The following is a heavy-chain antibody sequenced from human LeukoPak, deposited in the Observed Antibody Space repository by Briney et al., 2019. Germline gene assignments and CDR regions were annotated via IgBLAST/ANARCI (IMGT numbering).Heavy chain of an antibody. V-gene: IGHV4-30-4*01. J-gene: IGHJ5*02. CDR1: GGSISSGEYY. Sequence: SQTLSLTCTVSGGSISSGEYYWSWIRQPPGKGLEWIGYIYHSGDTYYNRPLKNRITISKDTSKNQFSLRLSSVAAADTAVYYCARGDYNDFPYWFDPWGQGTLVTVSS. CDR3: ARGDYNDFPYWFDP. CDR2: IYHSGDT. D-gene: IGHD3-3*01.